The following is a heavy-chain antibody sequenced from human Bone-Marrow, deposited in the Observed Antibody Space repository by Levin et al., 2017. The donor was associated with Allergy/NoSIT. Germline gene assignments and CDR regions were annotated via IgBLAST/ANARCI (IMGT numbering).Heavy chain of an antibody. CDR3: AKGPIVVVPAAMLPGDYYYYYYMDV. Sequence: SQTLSLTCTVSGGSISSYYWSWIRQPPGKGLEWIGYIYYSGSTNYNPSLKSRVTISVDTSKNQFSLKLSSVTAADTAVYYCAKGPIVVVPAAMLPGDYYYYYYMDVWGKGTTVTVSS. J-gene: IGHJ6*03. D-gene: IGHD2-2*01. CDR2: IYYSGST. CDR1: GGSISSYY. V-gene: IGHV4-59*01.